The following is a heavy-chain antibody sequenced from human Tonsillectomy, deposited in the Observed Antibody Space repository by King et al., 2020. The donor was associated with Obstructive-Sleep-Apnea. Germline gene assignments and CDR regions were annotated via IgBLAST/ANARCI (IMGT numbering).Heavy chain of an antibody. V-gene: IGHV4-59*08. Sequence: VQLQESGPGLVKPSETLSLTCTVSGGSISSYYWSWIRQPPGKGLEWIGYIYYSGSTNYNPSLKSRVTISVDTSKNQFSLKLSSVTAADTAVYYCARSSGWGSEFNWFDPWGQGTLVTVSS. CDR3: ARSSGWGSEFNWFDP. D-gene: IGHD6-19*01. CDR2: IYYSGST. CDR1: GGSISSYY. J-gene: IGHJ5*02.